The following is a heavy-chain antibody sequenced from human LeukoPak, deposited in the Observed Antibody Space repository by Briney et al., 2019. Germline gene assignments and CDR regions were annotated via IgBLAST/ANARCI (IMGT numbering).Heavy chain of an antibody. D-gene: IGHD2-21*02. J-gene: IGHJ4*02. V-gene: IGHV1-18*01. CDR1: GYTFTSYG. CDR3: ARVRCRVVVTATRYIDY. Sequence: ASVKVSCKASGYTFTSYGISWVRQAPGQRLEWMGWISAYNGNTNYAQKLQGRVTMTTDTSTSTAYMELRSLRSDDTAVYYCARVRCRVVVTATRYIDYWGQGTLVTVSS. CDR2: ISAYNGNT.